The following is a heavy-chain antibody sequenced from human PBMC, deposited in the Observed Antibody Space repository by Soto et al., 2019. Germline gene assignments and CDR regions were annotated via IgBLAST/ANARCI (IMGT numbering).Heavy chain of an antibody. J-gene: IGHJ4*02. Sequence: SVKVSCNASGGTFSSYTISWVRQAPGQGLEWMGRIIPILGIANYAQKFQGRVTITADKSTSTAYMELSSLRSEDTAVYYCATEETYYDILTGTPAFYWGQGTLVTVSS. V-gene: IGHV1-69*02. CDR1: GGTFSSYT. CDR2: IIPILGIA. CDR3: ATEETYYDILTGTPAFY. D-gene: IGHD3-9*01.